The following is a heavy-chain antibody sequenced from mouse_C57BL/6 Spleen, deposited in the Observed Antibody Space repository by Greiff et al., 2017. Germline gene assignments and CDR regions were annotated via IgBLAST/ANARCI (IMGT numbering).Heavy chain of an antibody. Sequence: EVQLQQSGPELVKPGASVKISCKASGYTFTDYYMNWVKQSHGKSLEWIGDINTNNGGTSYNQKFKGKATLTVDKSSSTAYMELRSLTSEDSAVYYCARGDGDAYWGQGTLVTVSA. J-gene: IGHJ3*01. CDR1: GYTFTDYY. CDR3: ARGDGDAY. V-gene: IGHV1-26*01. D-gene: IGHD3-3*01. CDR2: INTNNGGT.